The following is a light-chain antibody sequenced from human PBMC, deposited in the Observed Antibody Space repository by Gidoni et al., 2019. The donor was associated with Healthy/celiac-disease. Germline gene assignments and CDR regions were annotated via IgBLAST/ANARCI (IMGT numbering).Light chain of an antibody. V-gene: IGKV1-39*01. CDR2: AAS. J-gene: IGKJ1*01. CDR3: QQSYSTLRX. Sequence: DIQMTQSPPSLSASVGDRVTITCRASQSISSYLNWYQQKPGKAPKLLIYAASSLQSGVPSRFSGSGSGTDFTLTISSLQPEDFATYYCQQSYSTLRXFXQGTKVEIK. CDR1: QSISSY.